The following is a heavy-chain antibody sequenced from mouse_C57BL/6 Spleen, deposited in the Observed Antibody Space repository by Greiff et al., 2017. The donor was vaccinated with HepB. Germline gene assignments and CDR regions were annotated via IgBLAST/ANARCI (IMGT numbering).Heavy chain of an antibody. CDR3: ANYYGSRCYAMDY. CDR2: INPNNGGT. D-gene: IGHD1-1*01. CDR1: GYTFTDYN. V-gene: IGHV1-22*01. J-gene: IGHJ4*01. Sequence: VQLQQSGPELVKPGASVKMSCKASGYTFTDYNMHWVKQSHGKSLEWIGYINPNNGGTSYNQKFKGKATLTVNKSSSTAYMELRSLTSEDSAVYYCANYYGSRCYAMDYWGQGTSVTVSS.